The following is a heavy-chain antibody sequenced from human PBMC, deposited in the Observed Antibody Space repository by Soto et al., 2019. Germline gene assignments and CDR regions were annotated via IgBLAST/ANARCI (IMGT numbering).Heavy chain of an antibody. CDR2: MNPNSGNT. CDR3: ARGYCHNSGCSDYFDY. Sequence: ASVKVSCKASGYTFTSYDINWVRQATGQGLEWMGWMNPNSGNTGYAQKFQGRVTMTRNTSISTAYMELSSLTSDDTAIYYCARGYCHNSGCSDYFDYWGQGTMVTVSS. D-gene: IGHD5-12*01. V-gene: IGHV1-8*01. CDR1: GYTFTSYD. J-gene: IGHJ4*02.